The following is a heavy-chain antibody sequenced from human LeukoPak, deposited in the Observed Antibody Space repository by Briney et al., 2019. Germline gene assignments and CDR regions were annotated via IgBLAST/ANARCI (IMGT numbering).Heavy chain of an antibody. Sequence: SETLSLTCTVSGGSISSYYWSWIRQPAGKGLEWIGRIYTSGSTNYNPSLKSRVTMSVDTSKNQFSLKLSSVTAADTAVYYCAATTVTHYYYYYMDVWGKGTTVTISS. CDR3: AATTVTHYYYYYMDV. D-gene: IGHD4-17*01. V-gene: IGHV4-4*07. CDR2: IYTSGST. J-gene: IGHJ6*03. CDR1: GGSISSYY.